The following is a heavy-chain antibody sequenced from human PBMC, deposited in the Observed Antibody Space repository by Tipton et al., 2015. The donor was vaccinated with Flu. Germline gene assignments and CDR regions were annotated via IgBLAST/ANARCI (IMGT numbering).Heavy chain of an antibody. Sequence: TLSLTCAVSGSSISSGCNRGWIRQPPGKGLEWIATLETLVTIYYHASLKSRVTISVDTSKNQISLRLNSVIAVDTAAYHCAKQDTSGNGRFGYWGPGTLVTVSS. CDR1: GSSISSGCN. J-gene: IGHJ4*02. CDR3: AKQDTSGNGRFGY. D-gene: IGHD3-22*01. V-gene: IGHV4-38-2*01. CDR2: LETLVTI.